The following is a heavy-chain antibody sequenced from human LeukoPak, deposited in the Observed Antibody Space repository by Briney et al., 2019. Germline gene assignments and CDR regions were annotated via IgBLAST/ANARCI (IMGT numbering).Heavy chain of an antibody. Sequence: GGSLRLSCAVSGFTFSGYWMYWVRQSPGKGLVWVSRINTDGSTTTYADTVEGRFTISRDNAKNTLYLQMDSLRVDDTAVYYCARVGVGATFDYWGQGILVTVSS. CDR2: INTDGSTT. J-gene: IGHJ4*02. V-gene: IGHV3-74*01. D-gene: IGHD1-26*01. CDR1: GFTFSGYW. CDR3: ARVGVGATFDY.